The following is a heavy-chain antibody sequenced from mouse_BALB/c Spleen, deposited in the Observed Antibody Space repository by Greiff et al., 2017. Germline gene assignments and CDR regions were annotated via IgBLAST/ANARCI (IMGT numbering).Heavy chain of an antibody. V-gene: IGHV2-2*02. CDR3: ARNFGNYEGGYAMDY. CDR1: GFSLTSYG. CDR2: IWSGGST. J-gene: IGHJ4*01. D-gene: IGHD2-1*01. Sequence: VQGVESGPGLVQPSQSLSITCTVSGFSLTSYGVHWVRQSPGKGLEWLGVIWSGGSTDYNAAFISRLSISKDNSKSQVFFKMNSLQANDTAIYYCARNFGNYEGGYAMDYWGQGTSVTVSS.